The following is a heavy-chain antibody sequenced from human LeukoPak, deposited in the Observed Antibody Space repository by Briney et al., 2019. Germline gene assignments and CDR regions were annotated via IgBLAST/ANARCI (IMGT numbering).Heavy chain of an antibody. CDR2: IYYSGST. J-gene: IGHJ3*02. CDR1: GGSISSYY. Sequence: SETLSLTCTVSGGSISSYYWSWIRQHPGKGLEGIGYIYYSGSTNYNPSLKSRVTISVDTSKNQFSLKLSSVTAADTAVYYCAREYYDSREGAFDIWGQGTMVTVSS. CDR3: AREYYDSREGAFDI. D-gene: IGHD3-22*01. V-gene: IGHV4-59*01.